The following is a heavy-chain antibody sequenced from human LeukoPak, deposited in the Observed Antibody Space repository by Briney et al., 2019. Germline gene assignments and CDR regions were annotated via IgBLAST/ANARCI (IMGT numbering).Heavy chain of an antibody. CDR3: ARAVSSSGWQPPDY. CDR1: GYTFTGYY. CDR2: INPNSGGT. J-gene: IGHJ4*02. Sequence: ASVKVSCKASGYTFTGYYMHWVRQAPGQGLEWMGWINPNSGGTNDAQKFQGWVTMTRDTSISTAYMELSRLRSDDTAVYYCARAVSSSGWQPPDYWGQGTLVTVSS. V-gene: IGHV1-2*04. D-gene: IGHD6-19*01.